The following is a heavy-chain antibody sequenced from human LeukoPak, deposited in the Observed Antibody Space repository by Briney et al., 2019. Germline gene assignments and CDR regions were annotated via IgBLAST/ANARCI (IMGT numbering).Heavy chain of an antibody. CDR2: IYYSGST. V-gene: IGHV4-39*01. CDR1: GGSISSSSYY. Sequence: SETLSLTCTVSGGSISSSSYYWGWIRQPLGKGLEWIGSIYYSGSTYYNPSLKSRVTISVDTSKNQFSLKLSSVTAADTAVYYCASSLRFLEWFAAMYYFDYWGQGTLVTVSS. CDR3: ASSLRFLEWFAAMYYFDY. J-gene: IGHJ4*02. D-gene: IGHD3-3*01.